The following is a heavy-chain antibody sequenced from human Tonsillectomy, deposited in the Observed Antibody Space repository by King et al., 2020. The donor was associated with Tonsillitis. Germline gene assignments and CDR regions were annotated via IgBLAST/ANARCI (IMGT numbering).Heavy chain of an antibody. CDR3: AREYEGRYYFDY. D-gene: IGHD2-8*01. J-gene: IGHJ4*02. Sequence: QVQLVESGAEVKNPGSSVKVSCKASGGTFTSDTISWVRQAPGQGLEWMGGIIPMFGRGNYAQKFQGRVTIAADESTSTVYMELSRLRSEDTAVYYCAREYEGRYYFDYWGQGTLAT. CDR2: IIPMFGRG. CDR1: GGTFTSDT. V-gene: IGHV1-69*01.